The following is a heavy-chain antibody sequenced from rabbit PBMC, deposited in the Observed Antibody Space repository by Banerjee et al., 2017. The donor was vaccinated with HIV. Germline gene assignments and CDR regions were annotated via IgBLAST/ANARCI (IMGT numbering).Heavy chain of an antibody. CDR2: IATGTGAT. J-gene: IGHJ6*01. V-gene: IGHV1S45*01. CDR1: GFSFSSNYY. CDR3: ARGSYIYVYGL. Sequence: QEQLVESGGGLVQPEGSLTLTCTASGFSFSSNYYMCWVRQAPGKGLEWIGCIATGTGATAYARWAKGRFTISRTSSTTVTLQVTSLTAADTATYFCARGSYIYVYGLWGPGTLVTVS. D-gene: IGHD6-1*01.